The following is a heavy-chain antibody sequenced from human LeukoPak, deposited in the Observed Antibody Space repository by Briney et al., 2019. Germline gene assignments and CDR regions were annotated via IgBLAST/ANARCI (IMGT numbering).Heavy chain of an antibody. D-gene: IGHD6-6*01. CDR1: GFTFSSYA. V-gene: IGHV3-30-3*01. CDR2: ISYDGSNK. Sequence: GGSLRLSCAASGFTFSSYAMHWVRQAPGKGLEWVAVISYDGSNKYYADSVKGRFTISRDNSKNTLYLQMNSLRAEDTAVYYCARYGQLGDWGRGTLVTVSS. J-gene: IGHJ4*02. CDR3: ARYGQLGD.